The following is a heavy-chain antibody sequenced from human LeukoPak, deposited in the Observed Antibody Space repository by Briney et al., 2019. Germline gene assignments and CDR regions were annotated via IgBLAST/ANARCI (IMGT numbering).Heavy chain of an antibody. Sequence: GGSLRLSCAASGFTFDDYAMHWVRQAPGKGLEWVSLISWDGGSTYYADSVKGRFTISRDNSKNSLYLQMNSLRAEDTALYYCAKDARYYDFWSGYYGQLDYWGQGTLVTVSS. CDR2: ISWDGGST. J-gene: IGHJ4*02. CDR3: AKDARYYDFWSGYYGQLDY. D-gene: IGHD3-3*01. V-gene: IGHV3-43D*03. CDR1: GFTFDDYA.